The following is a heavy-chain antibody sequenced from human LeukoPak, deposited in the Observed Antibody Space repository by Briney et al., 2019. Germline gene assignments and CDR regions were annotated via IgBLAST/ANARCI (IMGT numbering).Heavy chain of an antibody. J-gene: IGHJ4*02. CDR2: ISSSSSYI. Sequence: GGSLRLSCAASGFTFSSYSMNWVRQAPGKGLEWVSSISSSSSYIYYADSVKGRFTISRDNAKNSLYLQMNSLRVEDTAVYYCASRIVGTPDYFDYWGQGTLVTVSS. V-gene: IGHV3-21*01. CDR1: GFTFSSYS. CDR3: ASRIVGTPDYFDY. D-gene: IGHD1-26*01.